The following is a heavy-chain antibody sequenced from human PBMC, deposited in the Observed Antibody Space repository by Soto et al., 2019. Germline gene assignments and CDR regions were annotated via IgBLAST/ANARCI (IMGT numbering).Heavy chain of an antibody. Sequence: QVQLVQSGAEVKEPGASVKVSCKASGYSFTDYGITWVRQAPGQGLEWMGWIIASSGSTHYAQTLQGRVTMTTDTSAGTAYLEVRSLRSDDTAVYYCAREYDFDSSAASDGWVQGTPCTVAS. J-gene: IGHJ4*02. CDR3: AREYDFDSSAASDG. D-gene: IGHD3-22*01. V-gene: IGHV1-18*01. CDR2: IIASSGST. CDR1: GYSFTDYG.